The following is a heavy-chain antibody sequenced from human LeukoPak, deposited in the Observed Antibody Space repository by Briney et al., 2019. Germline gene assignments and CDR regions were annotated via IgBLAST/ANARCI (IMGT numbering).Heavy chain of an antibody. Sequence: PGRSLRLSCAASGFTFDEYAMHGVRQPPGKGLEGVSGIRWNRYEIGYADSVKGRFTISRDNAKNSLYLQMNSLRAEDMALYYCAKGVGTSYHYHMDVWGKGTTVIVPS. D-gene: IGHD1-26*01. CDR3: AKGVGTSYHYHMDV. CDR1: GFTFDEYA. CDR2: IRWNRYEI. V-gene: IGHV3-9*03. J-gene: IGHJ6*03.